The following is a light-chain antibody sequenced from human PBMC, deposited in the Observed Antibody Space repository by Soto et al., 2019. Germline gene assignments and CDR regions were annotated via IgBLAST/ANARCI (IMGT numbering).Light chain of an antibody. CDR3: LQHDRYPRT. CDR2: AAS. J-gene: IGKJ1*01. V-gene: IGKV1-17*01. CDR1: QGIRND. Sequence: DIQMTQSPSSLSASVGDRVTITCRASQGIRNDLAWYQQKPEKAPRRLISAASSLQSGVPSRFSGSGSGTEFTLTISSLQPEDFATYYCLQHDRYPRTFDQVTKVE.